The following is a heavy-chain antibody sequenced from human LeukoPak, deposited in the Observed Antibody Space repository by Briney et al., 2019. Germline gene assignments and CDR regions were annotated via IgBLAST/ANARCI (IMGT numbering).Heavy chain of an antibody. CDR3: ARDRLRFLGYYYYGMDV. CDR1: GFTFSSYA. V-gene: IGHV3-30-3*01. D-gene: IGHD3-3*01. CDR2: ISYDGSNK. J-gene: IGHJ6*02. Sequence: GRSLRLSCAASGFTFSSYAMHWVRQAPGKGLEWVAVISYDGSNKYYADSVKGRFTISRDNSKNTLYLQMNSLRAEDTAVYYRARDRLRFLGYYYYGMDVWGQGTTVTVSS.